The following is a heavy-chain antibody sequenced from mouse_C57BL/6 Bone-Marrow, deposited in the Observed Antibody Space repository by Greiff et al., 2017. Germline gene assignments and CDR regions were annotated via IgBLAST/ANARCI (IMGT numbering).Heavy chain of an antibody. D-gene: IGHD3-2*02. Sequence: VHLVESGAELARPGASVKMSCKASGYTFTSYTMHWVKQRPGQGLEWIGYINPSSGYTKYNQKFKDKATLTADKSSSTAYMQLSSLTSEDSAVYYCASQDSSGYYFDYWGQGTTLTVSS. J-gene: IGHJ2*01. CDR3: ASQDSSGYYFDY. CDR1: GYTFTSYT. CDR2: INPSSGYT. V-gene: IGHV1-4*01.